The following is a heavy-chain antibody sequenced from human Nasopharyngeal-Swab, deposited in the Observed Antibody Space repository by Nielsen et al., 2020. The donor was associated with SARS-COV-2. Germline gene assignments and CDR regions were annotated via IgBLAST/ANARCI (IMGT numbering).Heavy chain of an antibody. J-gene: IGHJ4*02. V-gene: IGHV1-69*01. CDR3: ARDIYGDYVDS. D-gene: IGHD4-17*01. CDR2: IIPIFGTA. Sequence: WVRQAPGRGLEGMGGIIPIFGTANYAQKFQGRVTITADECTSTAYMELSSLRSEDTAVYYCARDIYGDYVDSWGQGTLVTVSS.